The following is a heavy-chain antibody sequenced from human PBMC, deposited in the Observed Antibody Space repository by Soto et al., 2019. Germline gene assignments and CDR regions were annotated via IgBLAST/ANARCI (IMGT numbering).Heavy chain of an antibody. J-gene: IGHJ4*02. V-gene: IGHV1-69*13. Sequence: SVKVSCKASGYIFITYPVQWVRQAPGQSLEWMGWINTVNGAANYAQKFQGRVTIAADESTSTAYMELSSLRSEDTAVYYCARAETYYYDSSGYLPTPHFDYWGQGTLVTVSS. CDR2: INTVNGAA. CDR3: ARAETYYYDSSGYLPTPHFDY. CDR1: GYIFITYP. D-gene: IGHD3-22*01.